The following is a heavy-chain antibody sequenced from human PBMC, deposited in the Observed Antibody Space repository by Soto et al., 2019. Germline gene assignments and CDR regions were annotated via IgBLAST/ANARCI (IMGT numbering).Heavy chain of an antibody. D-gene: IGHD2-15*01. CDR1: GFNFHDAW. V-gene: IGHV3-15*01. Sequence: GGSLRLSCAASGFNFHDAWVSWVRQAPGKGLEWVGRIKTKADGETTNYGAPVKGRFIISRDDSRNTLFLQMNNLRAEDTAVYFCTTGLWSGGTCYSLGYWGQGLLVTVSS. CDR3: TTGLWSGGTCYSLGY. CDR2: IKTKADGETT. J-gene: IGHJ4*02.